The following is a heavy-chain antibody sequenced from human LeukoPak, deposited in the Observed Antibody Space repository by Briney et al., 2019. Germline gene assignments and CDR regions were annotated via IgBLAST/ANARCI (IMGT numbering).Heavy chain of an antibody. V-gene: IGHV4-59*01. J-gene: IGHJ3*02. D-gene: IGHD5-18*01. Sequence: SETLSLTCTVSGGSISSYYWSWIRQPPGKRLEWIGYIYYSGSTNYNPSLKSRVTISVDTSKNQFSLKLSSVTAADTAVYYCARVLKDTALYDAFDIWGQGTMVTVSS. CDR2: IYYSGST. CDR3: ARVLKDTALYDAFDI. CDR1: GGSISSYY.